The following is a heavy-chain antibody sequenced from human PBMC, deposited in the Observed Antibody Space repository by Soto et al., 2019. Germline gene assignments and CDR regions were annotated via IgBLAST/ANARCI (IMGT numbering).Heavy chain of an antibody. V-gene: IGHV3-21*01. CDR2: ISSSSSYI. J-gene: IGHJ5*02. D-gene: IGHD3-3*01. Sequence: GGSLRLSCAASGFTFSSYSMNWVRQAPGKGLEWVSSISSSSSYIYYADSVKGRFTISRDNAKNSLYLQMNSLRAEDTAVYYCAREAPRADYDFWSGPTNWFDPWGQGTLVTVSS. CDR1: GFTFSSYS. CDR3: AREAPRADYDFWSGPTNWFDP.